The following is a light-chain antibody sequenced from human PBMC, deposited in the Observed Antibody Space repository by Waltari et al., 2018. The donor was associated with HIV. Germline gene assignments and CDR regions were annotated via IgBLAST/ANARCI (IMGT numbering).Light chain of an antibody. CDR3: MQSIQRPIT. Sequence: DIVMTQSPLSLSVTPGQPASISCKSSQSLLHSDAKTYLYWFLQKPGQPPQLLMSEVSNRFSGVPDMFSGSVSGTDFTLKISRVEADDVGVYYYMQSIQRPITFGQGTRLDLK. J-gene: IGKJ5*01. CDR1: QSLLHSDAKTY. V-gene: IGKV2D-29*01. CDR2: EVS.